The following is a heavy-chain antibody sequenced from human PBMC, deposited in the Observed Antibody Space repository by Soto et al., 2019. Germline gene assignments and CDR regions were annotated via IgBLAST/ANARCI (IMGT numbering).Heavy chain of an antibody. D-gene: IGHD3-16*01. CDR3: ARVAYTSRATHWFDC. CDR1: GGTFTNYA. CDR2: IIPIFGTT. J-gene: IGHJ5*01. V-gene: IGHV1-69*01. Sequence: QVQLVQSGAEVKKPGSSVKVSCKASGGTFTNYAVSWVRQAPGQGLEWMGDIIPIFGTTNHAQKFQGRVTIAADESTSTGYMELTNLRSEDTALYYCARVAYTSRATHWFDCWGQGTLVTVSS.